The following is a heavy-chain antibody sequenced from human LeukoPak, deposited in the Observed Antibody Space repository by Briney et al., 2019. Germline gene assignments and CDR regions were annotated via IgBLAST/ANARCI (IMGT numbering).Heavy chain of an antibody. D-gene: IGHD3-22*01. V-gene: IGHV1-69*13. Sequence: ASVKVSCKASGYTFTSYAISWVRQAPGQGLEWMGGIIPIFGTANYAQKFQGRVTITADESTSTAYMELSSLRSEDTAVYYCAFSHYYDSSGYYYLDNWFDPWGQGTLVTVSS. CDR1: GYTFTSYA. CDR3: AFSHYYDSSGYYYLDNWFDP. J-gene: IGHJ5*02. CDR2: IIPIFGTA.